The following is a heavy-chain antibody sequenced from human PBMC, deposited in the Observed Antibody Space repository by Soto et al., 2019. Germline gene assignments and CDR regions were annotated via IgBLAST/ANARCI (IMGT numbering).Heavy chain of an antibody. J-gene: IGHJ4*02. Sequence: SETLSLTCTVSGVFIINSSYYWGWIRRPPGKGLEWIGTIYYSGITYYNPSLKSRVTISVDTSKNQFSLKLTSVTAADTAVYYCARQGSNWGQGNPVTVSS. V-gene: IGHV4-39*01. CDR2: IYYSGIT. CDR3: ARQGSN. CDR1: GVFIINSSYY.